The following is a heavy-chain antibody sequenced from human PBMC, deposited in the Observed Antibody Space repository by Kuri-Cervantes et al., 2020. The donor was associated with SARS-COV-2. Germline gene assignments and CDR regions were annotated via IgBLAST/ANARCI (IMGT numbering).Heavy chain of an antibody. CDR1: GYSFTSYW. Sequence: GGSLRLSCKGSGYSFTSYWISWVRQMPGKGLEWMGRIDPRDSYTTYSPSFHGHVTISADKSLNTAYLQWSSLKASDTAMYYCARPGYCSGGSCYSLYYWGQGTLVTDSS. V-gene: IGHV5-10-1*01. CDR2: IDPRDSYT. D-gene: IGHD2-15*01. J-gene: IGHJ4*02. CDR3: ARPGYCSGGSCYSLYY.